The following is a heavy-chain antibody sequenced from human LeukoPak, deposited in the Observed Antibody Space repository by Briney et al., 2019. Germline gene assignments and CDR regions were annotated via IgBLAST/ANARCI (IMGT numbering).Heavy chain of an antibody. Sequence: PSETLSLTCTVSGGPISSYYWSWIRQPPGKGLEWIGYIYYSGSTNYNPSLKSRVTISVDTSKNQFSLKLSSVTAADTAVYYCARGHHAYYYGSGSTRNWFDPWGQGTLVTVSS. V-gene: IGHV4-59*01. CDR3: ARGHHAYYYGSGSTRNWFDP. J-gene: IGHJ5*02. CDR2: IYYSGST. CDR1: GGPISSYY. D-gene: IGHD3-10*01.